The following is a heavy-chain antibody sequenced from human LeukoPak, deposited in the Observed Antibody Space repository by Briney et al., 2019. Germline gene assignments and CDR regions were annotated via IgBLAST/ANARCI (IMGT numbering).Heavy chain of an antibody. CDR1: GFTFSSHW. J-gene: IGHJ3*02. CDR2: IKSDGRST. Sequence: GGSLRLSCVASGFTFSSHWMHWVRQGPGKGLVWVSRIKSDGRSTNYADSVKGRFTISRDDAKNTLYLQMNSLRAGDTAVYYCARGGRPPEALGDTFDIWGQGTLVTVSS. CDR3: ARGGRPPEALGDTFDI. V-gene: IGHV3-74*01. D-gene: IGHD1-26*01.